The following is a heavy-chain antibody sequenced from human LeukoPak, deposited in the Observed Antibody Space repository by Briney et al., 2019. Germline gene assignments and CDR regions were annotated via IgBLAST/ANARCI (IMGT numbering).Heavy chain of an antibody. D-gene: IGHD3-3*01. Sequence: GGPLRLSCAASGFTFSGYAMSWVRQAPGKGLEWVANIKQDGSEKYYVDSVKGRFTISRDNAKNSLYLQMNSLRAEDAAVYYCARPTPYDADAFDIWGQGTMVTVSS. CDR2: IKQDGSEK. CDR1: GFTFSGYA. J-gene: IGHJ3*02. CDR3: ARPTPYDADAFDI. V-gene: IGHV3-7*03.